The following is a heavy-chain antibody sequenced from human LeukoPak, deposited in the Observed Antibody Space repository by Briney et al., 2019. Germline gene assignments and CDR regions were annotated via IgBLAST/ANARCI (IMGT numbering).Heavy chain of an antibody. CDR1: GFTFSSYA. Sequence: PGGSLRLSCGGSGFTFSSYAMSWVRQAPGKGLEWVSAISGSCTDTFYANSVKGRFTISRDNPKSTLYLQMNSLRAEDTAVYYCAKGGGSSCYSPSDYWGQGTLVTVSS. J-gene: IGHJ4*02. CDR3: AKGGGSSCYSPSDY. V-gene: IGHV3-23*01. CDR2: ISGSCTDT. D-gene: IGHD2-15*01.